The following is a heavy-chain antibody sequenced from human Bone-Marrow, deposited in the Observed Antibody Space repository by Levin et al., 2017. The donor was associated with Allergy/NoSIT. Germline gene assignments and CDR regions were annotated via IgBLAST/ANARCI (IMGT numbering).Heavy chain of an antibody. CDR3: ARGYYDYGSYLGDA. CDR2: VYYRGST. V-gene: IGHV4-61*01. J-gene: IGHJ6*04. CDR1: GGSVNSGRYY. D-gene: IGHD3-10*01. Sequence: PSETLSLSCTVSGGSVNSGRYYWSWIRQPPGKRLEWIGYVYYRGSTNYNPSLKSRVTISLDTSKNQFSLKLSSVTAADTALYYCARGYYDYGSYLGDAWGKGTTVTVSS.